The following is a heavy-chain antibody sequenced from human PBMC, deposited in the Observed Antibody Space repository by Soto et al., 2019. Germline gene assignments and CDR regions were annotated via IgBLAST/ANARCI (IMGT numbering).Heavy chain of an antibody. J-gene: IGHJ4*02. Sequence: QVQLVQSGAEVKKPGSSVKVSCKASGGTFSSYVITWVRKAPGQGLEWMGGIIAAFGPANYAQKFQGRVNVTPNKTTDTAYMELGSEKPEDAAIYFWGRGGGGGAIDYWGQGTRVTVSS. CDR3: GRGGGGGAIDY. CDR2: IIAAFGPA. CDR1: GGTFSSYV. D-gene: IGHD3-16*01. V-gene: IGHV1-69*06.